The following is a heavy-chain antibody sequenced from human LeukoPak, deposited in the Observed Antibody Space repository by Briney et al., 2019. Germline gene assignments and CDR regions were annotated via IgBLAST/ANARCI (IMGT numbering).Heavy chain of an antibody. V-gene: IGHV4-4*02. J-gene: IGHJ2*01. CDR1: GGSIINSNW. CDR3: ARGLVEMDTRYFDL. CDR2: IDHSGST. Sequence: SGTLSLTCAVSGGSIINSNWWSWVRQPPGKGLEWIGEIDHSGSTSYNPSLKSRVTMSVDRSQNQFSLRLSTVTAADTAVYYCARGLVEMDTRYFDLWGRGTLVTVSS. D-gene: IGHD5-24*01.